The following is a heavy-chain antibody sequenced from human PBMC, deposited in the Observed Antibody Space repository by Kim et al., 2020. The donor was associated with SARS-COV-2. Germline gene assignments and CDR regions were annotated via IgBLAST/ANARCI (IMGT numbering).Heavy chain of an antibody. J-gene: IGHJ6*02. CDR1: GGSISSSNW. Sequence: SETLSLTCAVSGGSISSSNWWSWVRQPPGKGLEWIGEIYHSGSTNYNPSLKSRVTISVDKSKNQFSLKLSSVTAADTAVYYCARAGGDIVVVVAGDAWIGMDVWGQGTTVTVSS. CDR2: IYHSGST. D-gene: IGHD2-15*01. V-gene: IGHV4-4*02. CDR3: ARAGGDIVVVVAGDAWIGMDV.